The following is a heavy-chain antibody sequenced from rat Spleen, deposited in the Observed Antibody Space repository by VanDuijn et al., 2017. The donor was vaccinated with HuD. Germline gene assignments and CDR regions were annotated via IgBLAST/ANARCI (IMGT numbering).Heavy chain of an antibody. CDR1: GFTFSNYD. D-gene: IGHD5-1*01. CDR3: TRENWVLDY. CDR2: ISYDGLGT. Sequence: EVQLVESGGGLVQPGRSLKLSCAASGFTFSNYDMAWVRQAPTKGLEWVAIISYDGLGTYYRDSVKGRFTISRDNAKSTLYLQMNSLRSEDTATYYCTRENWVLDYWGQGVMVTVSS. V-gene: IGHV5-29*01. J-gene: IGHJ2*01.